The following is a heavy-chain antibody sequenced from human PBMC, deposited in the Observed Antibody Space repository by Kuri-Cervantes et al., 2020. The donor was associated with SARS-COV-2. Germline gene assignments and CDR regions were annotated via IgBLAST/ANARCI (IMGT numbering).Heavy chain of an antibody. V-gene: IGHV3-15*01. CDR1: GFTFTDAW. CDR3: TTDAFDI. J-gene: IGHJ3*02. CDR2: FKSRAAGGTT. Sequence: GGSLRLSCVASGFTFTDAWMSWVRQTPGKGLEWVGRFKSRAAGGTTVYAAPVQGRFTISRGDSRNTLYLQMNSLKTEDTAVYYCTTDAFDIWGQGTMVTVSS.